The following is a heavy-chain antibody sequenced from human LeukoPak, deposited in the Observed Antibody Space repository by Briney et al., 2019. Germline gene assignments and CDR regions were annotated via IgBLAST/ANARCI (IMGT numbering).Heavy chain of an antibody. CDR3: ARGGERLAATRY. CDR1: GFTVTSNY. CDR2: IYSGGST. Sequence: GGSLRLSCAASGFTVTSNYMSWVRQAPGKGLEWVSVIYSGGSTYYSDSVKGRFTVSTDNSKNTLYLQMNSLRAEDTAVYYCARGGERLAATRYWGQGTLVTVSS. V-gene: IGHV3-66*01. D-gene: IGHD6-13*01. J-gene: IGHJ4*02.